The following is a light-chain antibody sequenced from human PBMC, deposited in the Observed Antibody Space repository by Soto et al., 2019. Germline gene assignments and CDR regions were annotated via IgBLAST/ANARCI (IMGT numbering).Light chain of an antibody. CDR2: DVS. V-gene: IGLV2-8*01. Sequence: QSALTQPPSASGSPGQSVTISCTGTSSDVGGYNYVSWYQHQPGKAPKLMIYDVSGRPSGVPDRFSGSKSGNTASLTVYGLQAEDEADYYCSSYAGGNNLLFGGGTKLTVL. CDR1: SSDVGGYNY. J-gene: IGLJ3*02. CDR3: SSYAGGNNLL.